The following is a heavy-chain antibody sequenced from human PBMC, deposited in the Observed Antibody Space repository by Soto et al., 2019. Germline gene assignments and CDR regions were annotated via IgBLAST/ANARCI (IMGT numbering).Heavy chain of an antibody. V-gene: IGHV1-2*04. CDR2: INPNSGGT. D-gene: IGHD2-15*01. CDR3: ARGPENFGSAWFDP. Sequence: ASVKVSCKASGYTFTGYYMHWVRQAPGQGLEWMGWINPNSGGTNYAQKFQGWVTMTRDTSISTAYMELSRPRSDDTTVYYCARGPENFGSAWFDPWGQGTLVTVSS. J-gene: IGHJ5*02. CDR1: GYTFTGYY.